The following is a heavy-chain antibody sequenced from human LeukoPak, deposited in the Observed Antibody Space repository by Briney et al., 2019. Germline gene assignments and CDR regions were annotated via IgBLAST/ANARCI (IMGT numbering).Heavy chain of an antibody. D-gene: IGHD1-26*01. J-gene: IGHJ4*02. Sequence: KPSETLSLTCAVYGGSFSAYYWSWIRQPPGKGLEWIGEINHSGGTNYNPSLKSRVTISVDTSKNQFSLRLSSVTAADTAVYYCATRPSRGYFDYWGQGILVTVSS. CDR1: GGSFSAYY. CDR2: INHSGGT. V-gene: IGHV4-34*01. CDR3: ATRPSRGYFDY.